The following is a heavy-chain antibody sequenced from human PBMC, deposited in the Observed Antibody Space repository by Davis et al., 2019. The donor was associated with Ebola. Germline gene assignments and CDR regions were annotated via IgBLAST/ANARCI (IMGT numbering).Heavy chain of an antibody. J-gene: IGHJ4*02. Sequence: SETLSLTCNVSGGSMNNYYWSWIRQAPGKALECIGYVYYIGSTTYNPSLRSRATISVDTSKNQFSLRLTSVTAADTAVYYCARGTSGAEHWGQGTLATVSS. D-gene: IGHD7-27*01. CDR3: ARGTSGAEH. CDR1: GGSMNNYY. V-gene: IGHV4-59*01. CDR2: VYYIGST.